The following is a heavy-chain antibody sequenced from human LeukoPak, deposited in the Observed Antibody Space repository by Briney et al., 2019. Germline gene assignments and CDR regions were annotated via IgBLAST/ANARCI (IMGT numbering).Heavy chain of an antibody. V-gene: IGHV3-48*03. CDR1: GFTFSSYE. J-gene: IGHJ3*02. D-gene: IGHD3-9*01. Sequence: PGGSLRLSCEASGFTFSSYEMNWVRQAPGKGLEWISYITRTGDRIQYADSVKGRFTISRDSSKNTLYLQMNSLRGEDTAVYYCAKGRWGLTINNFDIWGQGTMVTVSS. CDR3: AKGRWGLTINNFDI. CDR2: ITRTGDRI.